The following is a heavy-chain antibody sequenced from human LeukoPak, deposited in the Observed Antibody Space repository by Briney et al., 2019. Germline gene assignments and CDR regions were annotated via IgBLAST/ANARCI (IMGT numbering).Heavy chain of an antibody. Sequence: GRSLRLSCRASGFNFGAYAMSWFRQAPGKGLEWVAFIRYDGSNKYYADSVKGRFTISRDNSKNTLYLQMNSLRAGDTAVYYCAKNLGWGLDYWGQGTLVTVSS. CDR2: IRYDGSNK. V-gene: IGHV3-30*02. CDR3: AKNLGWGLDY. D-gene: IGHD7-27*01. J-gene: IGHJ4*02. CDR1: GFNFGAYA.